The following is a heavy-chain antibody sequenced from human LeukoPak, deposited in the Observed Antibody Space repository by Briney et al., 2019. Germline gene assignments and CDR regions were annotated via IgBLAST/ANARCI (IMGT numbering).Heavy chain of an antibody. D-gene: IGHD3-10*01. Sequence: GGSLRLSCAASGFNFNNYNMNWVRQAPGKGLEWVSYITLSSSSIYYADSVKGRFTISRDNAKNSLYLQMNSLRAEDTAVYYCARTYGSGSLHPWGQGTLVTVSS. J-gene: IGHJ5*02. CDR3: ARTYGSGSLHP. CDR1: GFNFNNYN. CDR2: ITLSSSSI. V-gene: IGHV3-48*01.